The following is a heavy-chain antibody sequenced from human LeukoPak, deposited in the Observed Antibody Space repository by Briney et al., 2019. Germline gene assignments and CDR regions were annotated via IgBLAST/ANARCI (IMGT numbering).Heavy chain of an antibody. J-gene: IGHJ4*02. CDR3: AKDRLHYDSIGYSAFDY. CDR1: GFTFSSYG. CDR2: ISYDGSNK. D-gene: IGHD3-22*01. Sequence: GGSLRLSCAASGFTFSSYGMHWVRQAPGKGLEWVAVISYDGSNKYYADSVKGRFTISRDNSKNTLYLQMNSLRAEDTAVYYCAKDRLHYDSIGYSAFDYWGQGTLVTVSS. V-gene: IGHV3-30*18.